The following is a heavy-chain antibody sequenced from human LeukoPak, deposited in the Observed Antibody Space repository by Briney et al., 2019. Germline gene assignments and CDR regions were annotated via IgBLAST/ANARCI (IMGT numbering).Heavy chain of an antibody. CDR1: GFSFTSYW. J-gene: IGHJ4*02. CDR2: INSDGSST. Sequence: QAGGSLRLSCAASGFSFTSYWMHWVRQAPGKGLVWVSCINSDGSSTTYADSVKGRFTISRDNAKNTLYLQMNTLRGEDTAVYYCVRESGIVLVPFDSWGQGTLVTVSS. V-gene: IGHV3-74*01. D-gene: IGHD2/OR15-2a*01. CDR3: VRESGIVLVPFDS.